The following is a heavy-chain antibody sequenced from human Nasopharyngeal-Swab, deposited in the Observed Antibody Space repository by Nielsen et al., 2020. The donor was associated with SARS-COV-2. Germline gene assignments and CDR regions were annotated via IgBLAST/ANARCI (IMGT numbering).Heavy chain of an antibody. CDR3: AKDASVYGIPYYFDY. D-gene: IGHD2-8*01. V-gene: IGHV3-30*18. CDR2: ISYDGSNK. CDR1: GFNFSSYG. J-gene: IGHJ4*02. Sequence: GGSLRLSCASSGFNFSSYGMHWVRQAPGKGLEWVAVISYDGSNKYYADSVKGRFTISRDNSKNTLYLQMNSLRAEDTAVFYCAKDASVYGIPYYFDYWGQGTLVTVSS.